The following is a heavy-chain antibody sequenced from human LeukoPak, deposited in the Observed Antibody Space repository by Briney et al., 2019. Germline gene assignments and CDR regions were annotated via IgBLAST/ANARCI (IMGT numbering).Heavy chain of an antibody. CDR1: GGSISSSNW. CDR3: ARDDSSGYYLDY. CDR2: IYHSGST. D-gene: IGHD3-22*01. V-gene: IGHV4-4*02. Sequence: NPSETVSLTCAVSGGSISSSNWWSWVRQPPGKGLEWIGEIYHSGSTNYNPSLKSRVTISVDTSKNQFSLKLSSVTAADTAVYYCARDDSSGYYLDYWGQGTLVTVSS. J-gene: IGHJ4*02.